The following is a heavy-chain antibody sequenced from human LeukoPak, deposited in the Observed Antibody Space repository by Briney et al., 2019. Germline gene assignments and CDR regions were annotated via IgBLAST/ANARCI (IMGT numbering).Heavy chain of an antibody. V-gene: IGHV3-33*06. CDR1: GFTFSNYG. Sequence: PGRSLRLSCAAAGFTFSNYGMDWVRQAPGKGLEWVAVIWYDGSNKYYADSVKGRFTISRDNSKNTLYLQMNSLRAEDTAIYYCAKRQSSGWEFDYWGQGTLVTVSS. D-gene: IGHD6-25*01. CDR3: AKRQSSGWEFDY. CDR2: IWYDGSNK. J-gene: IGHJ4*02.